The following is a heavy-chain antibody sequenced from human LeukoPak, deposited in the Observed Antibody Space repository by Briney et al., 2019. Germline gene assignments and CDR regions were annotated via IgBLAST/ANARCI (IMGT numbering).Heavy chain of an antibody. D-gene: IGHD3-10*01. CDR1: GGSISSGDYY. J-gene: IGHJ6*02. CDR2: IYYSGST. Sequence: PSETLSLTCTVSGGSISSGDYYWSWIRQPPGKGLEWIGYIYYSGSTYYNPSLKSRVTISVDTSKNQFSLKLSSVTAADTAVYYCARVVKVRGVIGRMDVWGQGTTVTVSS. CDR3: ARVVKVRGVIGRMDV. V-gene: IGHV4-30-4*08.